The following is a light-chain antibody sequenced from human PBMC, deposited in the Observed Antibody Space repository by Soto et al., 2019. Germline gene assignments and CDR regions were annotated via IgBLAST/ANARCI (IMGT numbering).Light chain of an antibody. CDR2: AAS. V-gene: IGKV1-39*01. CDR3: QQSYGSPRT. Sequence: DIQMTQSPSSLSASVGDTVTITCRASQRIYTYVNWYQQKLGKAPNLLIYAASTLQSGVPSRFSGGGSGTDFTLTTTSLQPEDFAPYYCQQSYGSPRTFGQWTKVEIK. CDR1: QRIYTY. J-gene: IGKJ1*01.